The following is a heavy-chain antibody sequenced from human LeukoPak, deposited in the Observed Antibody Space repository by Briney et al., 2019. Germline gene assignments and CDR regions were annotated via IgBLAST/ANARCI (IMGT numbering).Heavy chain of an antibody. D-gene: IGHD3-10*01. V-gene: IGHV3-48*04. CDR2: ISSSSITI. CDR1: GFTFSSYS. Sequence: GGSLRLSCAASGFTFSSYSLNWVRQAPGKGLEWVSFISSSSITIYYADSVKGRFTISRDNAEKSLYLQMNSLRAEDTAVYYCARDRGGSCSAIDYWGQGTLVTVSS. CDR3: ARDRGGSCSAIDY. J-gene: IGHJ4*02.